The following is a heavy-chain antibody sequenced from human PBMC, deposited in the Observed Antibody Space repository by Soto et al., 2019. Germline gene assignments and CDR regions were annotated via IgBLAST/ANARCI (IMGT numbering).Heavy chain of an antibody. CDR3: AREPTAVDSSGSWFDP. CDR2: IYYSGST. J-gene: IGHJ5*02. D-gene: IGHD3-22*01. Sequence: SETLSLTCTVAPDSISRYYWSWIRQPPGKGLEWIGYIYYSGSTNYNPSLKSRVTISVDTSKNQFSLRLSSVTAADTAVYYCAREPTAVDSSGSWFDPWGHGTLVTVSS. CDR1: PDSISRYY. V-gene: IGHV4-59*01.